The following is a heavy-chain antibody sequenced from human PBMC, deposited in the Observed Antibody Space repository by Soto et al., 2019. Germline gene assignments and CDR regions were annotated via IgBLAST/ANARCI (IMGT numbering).Heavy chain of an antibody. J-gene: IGHJ4*02. V-gene: IGHV1-8*01. CDR3: ARDIEAAGLFFDY. D-gene: IGHD6-13*01. CDR2: MNPNTGNT. CDR1: GYTFTNYD. Sequence: ASVKVSCKASGYTFTNYDINWVRQAAGQGLEWMGWMNPNTGNTGYAQKFQGRVTMTRNTSISTAYMELSSPRSEDTAVYYCARDIEAAGLFFDYWGQGTLVTVSS.